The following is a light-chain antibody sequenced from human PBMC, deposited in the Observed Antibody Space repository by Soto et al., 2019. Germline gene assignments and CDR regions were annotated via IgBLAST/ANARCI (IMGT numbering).Light chain of an antibody. CDR1: QSVSSY. CDR3: QQRSNWPLT. Sequence: EIVFTHSPPTLSLSPGERATLSCRASQSVSSYLAWYQQKPGQAPRLLIYDASNRATGIPARFSGSGSGTDFTLTISSLEPEDFAVYYCQQRSNWPLTFGGGTKVDIK. J-gene: IGKJ4*01. V-gene: IGKV3-11*01. CDR2: DAS.